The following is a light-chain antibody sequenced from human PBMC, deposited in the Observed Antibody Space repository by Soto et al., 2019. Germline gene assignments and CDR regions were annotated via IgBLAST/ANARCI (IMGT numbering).Light chain of an antibody. CDR3: AAWDDSLNGWV. CDR1: SSNIGGNT. CDR2: SNN. J-gene: IGLJ3*02. V-gene: IGLV1-44*01. Sequence: QSVLTQPPSASGTPGQRVTISCSGSSSNIGGNTVNWYQQLPGTAPKLLIYSNNQRPSGVPDRFSGSQSGTSASLAISGLQSEDEADYHCAAWDDSLNGWVFGGGTQLTVL.